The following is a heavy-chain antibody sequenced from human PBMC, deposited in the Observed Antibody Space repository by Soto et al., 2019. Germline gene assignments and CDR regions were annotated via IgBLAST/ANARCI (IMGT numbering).Heavy chain of an antibody. V-gene: IGHV3-74*01. CDR3: ARGLLGPYYYYGMDV. CDR2: INSDGSST. CDR1: GFTFSSYW. J-gene: IGHJ6*02. Sequence: GGSLRLSCAASGFTFSSYWMHWVRQAPGKGLVWVSRINSDGSSTSYADSVKGRFTTSRDNAKNTLYLQMNSLRAEDTAVYYCARGLLGPYYYYGMDVWGQGTTVTVSS. D-gene: IGHD2-15*01.